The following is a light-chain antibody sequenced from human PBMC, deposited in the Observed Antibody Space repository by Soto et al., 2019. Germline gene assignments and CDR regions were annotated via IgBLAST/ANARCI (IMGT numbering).Light chain of an antibody. Sequence: ENVLTHSPGSPSLSPGERATLSCRASQTVTNSFFAWYQQKPGQPPRLLIHGISSRATGIPDRFSGSGCATDFSISISSLVPEDFVVYYCQQYSSLPHTFGRGTKLEV. J-gene: IGKJ2*01. CDR3: QQYSSLPHT. V-gene: IGKV3-20*01. CDR1: QTVTNSF. CDR2: GIS.